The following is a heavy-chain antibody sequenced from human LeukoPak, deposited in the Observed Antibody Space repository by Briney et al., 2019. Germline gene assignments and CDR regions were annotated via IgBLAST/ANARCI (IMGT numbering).Heavy chain of an antibody. J-gene: IGHJ4*02. CDR3: ATLAYCTAGTCSLNSFDY. D-gene: IGHD2-15*01. CDR2: IWHDGSDK. Sequence: GGSLRLSCAASGFTFSTYDMHWVRQAPGKGLEWVAVIWHDGSDKYYGDYVKGRFTISRDNSKSTVNLQMNSLRAEDTAVYYCATLAYCTAGTCSLNSFDYWGQGTLVTVSS. V-gene: IGHV3-33*03. CDR1: GFTFSTYD.